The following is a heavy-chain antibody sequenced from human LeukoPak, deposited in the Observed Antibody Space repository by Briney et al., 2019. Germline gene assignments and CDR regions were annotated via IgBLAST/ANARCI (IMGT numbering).Heavy chain of an antibody. CDR2: IDRSGPTT. J-gene: IGHJ4*02. D-gene: IGHD5-12*01. V-gene: IGHV3-48*03. CDR3: ARIAGYSGYD. CDR1: GFTFSSYE. Sequence: GGSLRLSCAASGFTFSSYEMIWVRRTPEKGLEWLSYIDRSGPTTSYIDSVKGRFTISRDNTRSSLYLQMSSPRAEDTAVYCCARIAGYSGYDWGQGTLVTVSS.